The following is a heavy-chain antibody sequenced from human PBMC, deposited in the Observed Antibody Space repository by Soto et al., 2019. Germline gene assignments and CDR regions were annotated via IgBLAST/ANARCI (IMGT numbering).Heavy chain of an antibody. J-gene: IGHJ4*02. CDR1: GGSFSGYY. CDR2: INHSGST. Sequence: SETLSLTCAVYGGSFSGYYWSWIRQPPGKGLEWIGEINHSGSTNYNPSLKSRVTISVDTSKNQFSLKLSSVTAADTAVYYCARGTSSWSTTENRGYFDYWGQGTLVT. D-gene: IGHD4-17*01. V-gene: IGHV4-34*01. CDR3: ARGTSSWSTTENRGYFDY.